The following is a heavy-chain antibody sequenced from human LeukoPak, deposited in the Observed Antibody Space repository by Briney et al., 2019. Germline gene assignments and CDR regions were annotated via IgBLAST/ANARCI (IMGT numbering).Heavy chain of an antibody. CDR2: MNPNSGNT. D-gene: IGHD6-13*01. CDR3: ARGTIAASTYYFDY. V-gene: IGHV1-8*01. Sequence: ASVKVSCKASGYTFTSYDINWVRQATGQGLEWMGWMNPNSGNTGYAQKFQGRVTMTRNTSISTAYMELSSLRSEDTAVYYCARGTIAASTYYFDYWGQGTLVTVSS. CDR1: GYTFTSYD. J-gene: IGHJ4*02.